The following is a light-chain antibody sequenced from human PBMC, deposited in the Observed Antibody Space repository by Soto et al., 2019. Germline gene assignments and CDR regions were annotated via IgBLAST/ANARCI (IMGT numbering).Light chain of an antibody. Sequence: DIRISQSPSTLSASVGDRVTITCRASHSISSWLAWYQQKPGKAPKLLIYDASSLESGVPSRFSGSGSGTEFTLTISSLQPDDFATYYCQQYNSYPWTFGQGTKV. V-gene: IGKV1-5*01. J-gene: IGKJ1*01. CDR3: QQYNSYPWT. CDR2: DAS. CDR1: HSISSW.